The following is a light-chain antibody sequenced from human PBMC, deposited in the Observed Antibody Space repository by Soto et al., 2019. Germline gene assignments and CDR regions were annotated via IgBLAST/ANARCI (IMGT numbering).Light chain of an antibody. Sequence: EIVMTQPPLTLPVTPGEPASISCRSSQSLLYNNTYNYLGWYVQEPGQSPQLLIYFGSNRAPGVPDRFSGSGSGTDFTLKINRVEAEDVGTYYCMQALQSLTFGQGTRLEIK. CDR2: FGS. CDR3: MQALQSLT. V-gene: IGKV2-28*01. CDR1: QSLLYNNTYNY. J-gene: IGKJ5*01.